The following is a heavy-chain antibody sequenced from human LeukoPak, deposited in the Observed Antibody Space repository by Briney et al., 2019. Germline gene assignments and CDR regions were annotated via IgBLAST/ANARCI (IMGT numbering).Heavy chain of an antibody. CDR3: ARREGGFYSWGIAY. CDR2: ITSSGSTI. V-gene: IGHV3-11*04. J-gene: IGHJ4*02. D-gene: IGHD1-26*01. Sequence: KPGGSLRLSCAASGFIFSDYYMSWLRQAPGKGLEWLSYITSSGSTIYYADSVKGRFTISRDNAKNSLYLQMNSLRAEDTAVYYCARREGGFYSWGIAYWGQGTLVTVSS. CDR1: GFIFSDYY.